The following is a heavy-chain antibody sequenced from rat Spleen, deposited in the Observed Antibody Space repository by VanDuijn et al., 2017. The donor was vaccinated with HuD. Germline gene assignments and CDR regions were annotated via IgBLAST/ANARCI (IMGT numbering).Heavy chain of an antibody. CDR3: ARVGTRVSRFAY. Sequence: EVQLVESDGGLVQPGRSLKLSCAASGFNFNDYWMGWVRQAPKKGLEWVASISTGGGNTYYRDSVKGRFTISRDNAKCTLYLQMDSLRAEDTATYYCARVGTRVSRFAYWGQGTLVTVSS. D-gene: IGHD1-4*01. CDR2: ISTGGGNT. J-gene: IGHJ3*01. V-gene: IGHV5-25*01. CDR1: GFNFNDYW.